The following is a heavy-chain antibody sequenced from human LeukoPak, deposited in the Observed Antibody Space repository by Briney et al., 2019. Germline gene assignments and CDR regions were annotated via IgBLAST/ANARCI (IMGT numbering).Heavy chain of an antibody. V-gene: IGHV4-59*01. CDR1: GGYISSYY. J-gene: IGHJ6*04. Sequence: SETLSLTCTVSGGYISSYYWSWIRQPPGKGLEWIGYIYYSGSTNYKPSLKSRVTISVDTSKNQFSLKLNSVTAADTAVYYCARGGYYGSGNDFRFDPWGKGTTVTVSS. CDR2: IYYSGST. D-gene: IGHD3-10*01. CDR3: ARGGYYGSGNDFRFDP.